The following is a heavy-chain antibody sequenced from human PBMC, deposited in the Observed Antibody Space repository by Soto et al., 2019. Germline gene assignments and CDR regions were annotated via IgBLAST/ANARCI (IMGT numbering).Heavy chain of an antibody. Sequence: GASVKVSCKASGYSFTSCDMTWARQATGQGLEWMGWFSVHTGDTNYAQKFQGRITLTTDTSTSTTYLELKSLTPDDTAVYYCARARVLYLSGCTGGMDVWGQGTTVTVSS. D-gene: IGHD1-26*01. V-gene: IGHV1-18*01. CDR1: GYSFTSCD. CDR2: FSVHTGDT. CDR3: ARARVLYLSGCTGGMDV. J-gene: IGHJ6*02.